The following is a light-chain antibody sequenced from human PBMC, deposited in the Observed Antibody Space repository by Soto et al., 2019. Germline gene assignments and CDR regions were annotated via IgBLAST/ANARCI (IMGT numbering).Light chain of an antibody. Sequence: QSVLTQPPSVSGAPGLRVTISCTGSGSNIGAGYDVHWYQQLPGTAPKLLIYDTTNRPSGVPDRFSGSKSGTSVSLAITGLPAEDHTAYSCQLSASPLNGWVFGGRTKLTVL. CDR2: DTT. CDR1: GSNIGAGYD. CDR3: QLSASPLNGWV. J-gene: IGLJ3*02. V-gene: IGLV1-40*01.